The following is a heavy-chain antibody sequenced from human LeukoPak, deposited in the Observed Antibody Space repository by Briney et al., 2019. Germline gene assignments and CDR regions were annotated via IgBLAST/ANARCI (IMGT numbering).Heavy chain of an antibody. D-gene: IGHD2-2*01. J-gene: IGHJ4*02. CDR1: GYSFTNHW. Sequence: HGESLKISCRGSGYSFTNHWIAWVRQMPGKGLEWMGIIYPADSDTRYSPSFRGQVTISADKSTSTAYLQWSSLKASDTAIYYCATPAQSSTRGPFDYWGQGTLVTVSS. CDR3: ATPAQSSTRGPFDY. CDR2: IYPADSDT. V-gene: IGHV5-51*01.